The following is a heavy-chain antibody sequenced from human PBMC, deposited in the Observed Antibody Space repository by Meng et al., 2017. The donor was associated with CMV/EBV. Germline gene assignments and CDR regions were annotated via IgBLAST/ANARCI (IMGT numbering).Heavy chain of an antibody. D-gene: IGHD6-13*01. CDR3: ARGGRGKAAAGKRMDV. CDR1: GFTFSSYE. V-gene: IGHV3-48*03. CDR2: ISSSGSII. Sequence: GGSLRLSCAASGFTFSSYEINWVRQAPGKGLEWISYISSSGSIIYYADSVKGRFTISRDNAKNSLYLQMNSLRVEDTAVYHCARGGRGKAAAGKRMDVWGQGTTVTVSS. J-gene: IGHJ6*02.